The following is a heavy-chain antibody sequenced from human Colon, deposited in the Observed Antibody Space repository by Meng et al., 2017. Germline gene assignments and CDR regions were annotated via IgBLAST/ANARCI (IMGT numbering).Heavy chain of an antibody. CDR1: GFTFSSYS. D-gene: IGHD2-15*01. Sequence: GESLKISCAASGFTFSSYSMNWVRQAPGKGLEWVSSISSSSYIYYADSVKGRFTISRDNAKNSLYLQMNSLRAEDTAVYYCARDRPQIFYAAKPTHDAFDIWGQGTMVTVSS. J-gene: IGHJ3*02. V-gene: IGHV3-21*01. CDR2: ISSSSYI. CDR3: ARDRPQIFYAAKPTHDAFDI.